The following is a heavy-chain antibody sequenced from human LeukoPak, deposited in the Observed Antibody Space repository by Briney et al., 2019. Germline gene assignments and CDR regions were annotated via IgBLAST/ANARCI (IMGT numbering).Heavy chain of an antibody. Sequence: SETLSLTCSVSGNFISTGSYYWSWIRQPAGKGLEWIGHIYTNGRTDYNPSLKSRVTISVDKSKNQFALRLSSVTAADTAVYYCANSVGVVLLYYWGQGTLVTVSS. CDR3: ANSVGVVLLYY. V-gene: IGHV4-61*09. J-gene: IGHJ4*02. CDR1: GNFISTGSYY. D-gene: IGHD2-21*01. CDR2: IYTNGRT.